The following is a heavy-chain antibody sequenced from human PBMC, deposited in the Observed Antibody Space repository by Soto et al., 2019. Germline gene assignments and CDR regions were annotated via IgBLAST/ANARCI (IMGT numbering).Heavy chain of an antibody. CDR3: ARRHLYCSGGSCFSHDAFDI. V-gene: IGHV5-51*01. CDR1: GYSFTSYW. D-gene: IGHD2-15*01. J-gene: IGHJ3*02. CDR2: IYPGDSDT. Sequence: GESLKISCKGSGYSFTSYWIGWVRQMPGKGLEWMGIIYPGDSDTRYSPSFQGQVTISADKSIGTAYLQWSSLKASDTAMYYCARRHLYCSGGSCFSHDAFDIWGQGTMVTVSS.